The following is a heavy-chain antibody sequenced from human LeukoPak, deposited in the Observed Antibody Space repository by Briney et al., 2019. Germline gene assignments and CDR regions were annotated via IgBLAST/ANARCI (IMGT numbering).Heavy chain of an antibody. CDR1: GYTFTGYG. Sequence: ASVKVSCKASGYTFTGYGISWVRQAPGQGLEWMGWISAYNGNTNYAQKLQGRVTMTTDTSTSTAYMELRSLRSDDTAVYYCARGTGYLSPGSSYFDYWGQGTLVTVSS. J-gene: IGHJ4*02. CDR3: ARGTGYLSPGSSYFDY. D-gene: IGHD3/OR15-3a*01. CDR2: ISAYNGNT. V-gene: IGHV1-18*01.